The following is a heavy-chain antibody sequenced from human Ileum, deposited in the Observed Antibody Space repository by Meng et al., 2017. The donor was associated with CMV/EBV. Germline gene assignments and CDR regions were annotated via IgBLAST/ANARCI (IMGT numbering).Heavy chain of an antibody. CDR1: GFTINNSW. CDR3: ARDKSCAMDV. CDR2: INQDESEK. V-gene: IGHV3-7*01. Sequence: GESLKISCAASGFTINNSWMSWARRAPGKGLEWVATINQDESEKHYVDSVKGRFTISRDNAKNSLHLQMNNLRVEDTTVYYCARDKSCAMDVWGQGTPVTVSS. J-gene: IGHJ6*02.